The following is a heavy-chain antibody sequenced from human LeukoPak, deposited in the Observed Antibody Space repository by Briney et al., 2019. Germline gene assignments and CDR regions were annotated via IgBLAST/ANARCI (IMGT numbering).Heavy chain of an antibody. V-gene: IGHV5-51*01. CDR1: GYSFSNSW. CDR2: IYPGDSDS. CDR3: ARRLDGYCSGGSCYWGYFDY. D-gene: IGHD2-15*01. Sequence: GESLKISCKGSGYSFSNSWIGWVRQKPGKGLEWMGTIYPGDSDSRYSPSFEGQVTISADKSISTAYLQWSSLKAPDTAMYYCARRLDGYCSGGSCYWGYFDYWGQGTLVTVSS. J-gene: IGHJ4*02.